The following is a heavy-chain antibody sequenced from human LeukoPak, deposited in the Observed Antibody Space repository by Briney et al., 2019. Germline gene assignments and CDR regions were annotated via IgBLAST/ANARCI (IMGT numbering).Heavy chain of an antibody. V-gene: IGHV3-66*01. D-gene: IGHD3-22*01. CDR2: IYSGGDT. CDR1: EFTFSSYS. CDR3: ARDGLYDNSGYYYGDAFDI. Sequence: GGSLRLSCAASEFTFSSYSMNWVRQAPGKGLEWVSIIYSGGDTYYADSVKGRFTISRDNSKNTLYLQMNSLRAEDTAVYYCARDGLYDNSGYYYGDAFDIWGQGTMVTVSS. J-gene: IGHJ3*02.